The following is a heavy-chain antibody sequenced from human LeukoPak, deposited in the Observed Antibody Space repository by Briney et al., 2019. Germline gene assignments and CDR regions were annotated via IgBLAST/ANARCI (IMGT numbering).Heavy chain of an antibody. CDR2: ISYDGSNK. Sequence: GGSLRLSCAASGFTFSSYAMHWVRQAPGKGLEWVAVISYDGSNKYYADSVKGRFTISRDNSKNTLYLQMNSLRAEDTAVYYCARDFHCDYWGQGTLVTVSS. J-gene: IGHJ4*02. D-gene: IGHD2-21*02. V-gene: IGHV3-30*04. CDR3: ARDFHCDY. CDR1: GFTFSSYA.